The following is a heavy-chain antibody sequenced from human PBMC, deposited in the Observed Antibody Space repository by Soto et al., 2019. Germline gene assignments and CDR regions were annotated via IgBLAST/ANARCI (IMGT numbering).Heavy chain of an antibody. CDR3: ARGGGSSGSPY. V-gene: IGHV4-34*01. J-gene: IGHJ4*02. CDR1: GGSFSGYY. Sequence: QVQLQQWGAGLLKPSETLSLTCAVYGGSFSGYYWSWSRQPPGKGLEWIGEINHSGSTNYNPSLKSRVTISVDTSKNQFSLKLSSVTAADTAVYYCARGGGSSGSPYWGQGTLVTVSS. D-gene: IGHD3-10*01. CDR2: INHSGST.